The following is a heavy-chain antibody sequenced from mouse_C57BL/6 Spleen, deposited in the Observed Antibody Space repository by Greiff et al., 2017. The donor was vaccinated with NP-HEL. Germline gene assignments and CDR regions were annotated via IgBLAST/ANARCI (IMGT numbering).Heavy chain of an antibody. CDR1: GHTFTEYT. CDR2: FYPGSGSI. J-gene: IGHJ1*03. Sequence: QVQLQQSGAELVKPGASVKLSCKASGHTFTEYTIHWVKQRSGQGLEWIGWFYPGSGSIKYNEKFKDKATLTADKSSSTVYMELGRLTSEDSAVYFCARHEAYYGSSHWYFDVWGTGTTVTVSS. CDR3: ARHEAYYGSSHWYFDV. V-gene: IGHV1-62-2*01. D-gene: IGHD1-1*01.